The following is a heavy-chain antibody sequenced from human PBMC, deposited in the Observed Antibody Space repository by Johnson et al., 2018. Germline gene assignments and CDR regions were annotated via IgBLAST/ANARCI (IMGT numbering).Heavy chain of an antibody. D-gene: IGHD3-3*01. CDR3: AKAFPYYDVWSGLHRDV. V-gene: IGHV3-9*01. Sequence: VQLVQSGGGLVQPGRSLRLSCAASGFTFDDYAMHWVRQAPGKGLEWVSGISWNSGSIGYADSVKGRFTISRDNAKNSLYLQMNSLRAEVTALYYCAKAFPYYDVWSGLHRDVWGKGTTVTVSS. CDR1: GFTFDDYA. J-gene: IGHJ6*03. CDR2: ISWNSGSI.